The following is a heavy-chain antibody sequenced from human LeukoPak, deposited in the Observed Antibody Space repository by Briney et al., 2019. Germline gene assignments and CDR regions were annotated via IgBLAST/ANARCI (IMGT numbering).Heavy chain of an antibody. CDR2: IYYSGST. CDR3: ARAHYYGSGRYYFDY. CDR1: GGSFSGYY. V-gene: IGHV4-59*01. J-gene: IGHJ4*02. D-gene: IGHD3-10*01. Sequence: SETLSLTCAVYGGSFSGYYWSWIRQPPGKGLEWIGYIYYSGSTNYNPSLKSRVTISVDTSKNQFSLKLSSVTAADTAVYYCARAHYYGSGRYYFDYWGQGTLVTVSS.